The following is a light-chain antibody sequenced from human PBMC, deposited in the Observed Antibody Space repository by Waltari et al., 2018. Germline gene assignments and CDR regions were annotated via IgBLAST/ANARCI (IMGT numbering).Light chain of an antibody. CDR1: QSVSSY. J-gene: IGKJ3*01. CDR2: DAS. CDR3: QQRSNWPPIFT. V-gene: IGKV3-11*01. Sequence: EIGLTKFSTPPAFVSGGKTNLSFRASQSVSSYLAWYQQKPGQAPRLLIYDASNRATGIPARFSGSGSGTDFTLTISSLEPEDFAVYYCQQRSNWPPIFTFGPGTKVDIK.